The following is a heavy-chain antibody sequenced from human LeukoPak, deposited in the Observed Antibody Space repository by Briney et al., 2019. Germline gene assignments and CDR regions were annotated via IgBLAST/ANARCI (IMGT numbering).Heavy chain of an antibody. CDR2: ISSSSSYI. J-gene: IGHJ4*02. D-gene: IGHD3-22*01. V-gene: IGHV3-21*01. CDR1: GFTFSSYS. CDR3: ARDSGDSSGYYYSGAGLFDY. Sequence: KSGGSLRLSCAASGFTFSSYSMNWVRQAPGKGLEGVSSISSSSSYIYYADSVKGRFTISRDNAKNSLYLQMNSLRAEDTAVYYCARDSGDSSGYYYSGAGLFDYWGQGTLVTVSS.